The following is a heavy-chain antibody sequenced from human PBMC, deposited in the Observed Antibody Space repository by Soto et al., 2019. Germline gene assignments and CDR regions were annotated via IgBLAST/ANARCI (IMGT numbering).Heavy chain of an antibody. CDR2: IWYDGSNK. J-gene: IGHJ4*02. CDR3: AKDRGGGAVVPDY. CDR1: GFSFTTYG. D-gene: IGHD2-21*01. V-gene: IGHV3-33*06. Sequence: QVQLVESGGGVVQPGRSLRLSCAASGFSFTTYGMHWVRQAPGEGLEWVAVIWYDGSNKYYADSVKGRFTISRDTSKNTLHLQINSLRAENTAVYFCAKDRGGGAVVPDYWGQGTLVTVSS.